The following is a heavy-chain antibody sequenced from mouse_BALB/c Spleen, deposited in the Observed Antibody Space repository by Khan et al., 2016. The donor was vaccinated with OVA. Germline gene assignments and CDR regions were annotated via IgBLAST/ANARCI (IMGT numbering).Heavy chain of an antibody. Sequence: EVKLLESGGGLVQPGGSLILSCAASGFDFSRNWMSWARQAPGKGQEWIGDINPGSSTINYTQSLKDKFIISRDNAKNTLYLQMRKVRSEDTALYYCARLERYGQLANWGQGTLVTVSA. J-gene: IGHJ3*01. CDR1: GFDFSRNW. CDR2: INPGSSTI. V-gene: IGHV4-2*02. CDR3: ARLERYGQLAN. D-gene: IGHD2-14*01.